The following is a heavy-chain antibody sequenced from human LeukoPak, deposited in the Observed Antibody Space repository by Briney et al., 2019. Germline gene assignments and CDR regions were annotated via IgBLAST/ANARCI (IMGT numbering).Heavy chain of an antibody. CDR1: GYTFTSYG. CDR3: ARDYNSMLGYCSGGSCYPNFDY. Sequence: ASVKVSRKASGYTFTSYGISWVRQAPGQGLEWMRWISAYNGNTNYAQKLQGRVTMTTDTSTSTAYMELRSLRSDDTAVYYCARDYNSMLGYCSGGSCYPNFDYWGPGTLVTVSS. D-gene: IGHD2-15*01. J-gene: IGHJ4*02. V-gene: IGHV1-18*01. CDR2: ISAYNGNT.